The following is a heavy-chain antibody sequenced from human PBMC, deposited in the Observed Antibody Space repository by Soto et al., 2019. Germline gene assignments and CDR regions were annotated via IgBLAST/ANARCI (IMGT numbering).Heavy chain of an antibody. CDR2: ISGHNGNT. Sequence: ASVKVSCKASGYSFTSYGISRVRQTPGQGPEWMGWISGHNGNTNHPQSLQGRVTMTTDTSRNTAYMELRSLRSDDTAVYYCARHRFNYYDDTVYYYFDYWGQGTLVTVSS. J-gene: IGHJ4*02. CDR3: ARHRFNYYDDTVYYYFDY. D-gene: IGHD3-22*01. V-gene: IGHV1-18*04. CDR1: GYSFTSYG.